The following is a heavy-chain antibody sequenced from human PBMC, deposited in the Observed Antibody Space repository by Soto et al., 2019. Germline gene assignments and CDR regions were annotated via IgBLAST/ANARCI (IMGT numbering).Heavy chain of an antibody. J-gene: IGHJ4*02. Sequence: QVQLQQWGAGLLKPSETLSLTCAVYGGSFSGYYWSWIRQPPGKGLEWIGEINHSGSTNYNPSLKSRVTISVDTSKNQFSLKLSSVTAADTPVYYCARVADSSGYYYDYWGQGTLVTVSS. D-gene: IGHD3-22*01. V-gene: IGHV4-34*01. CDR1: GGSFSGYY. CDR3: ARVADSSGYYYDY. CDR2: INHSGST.